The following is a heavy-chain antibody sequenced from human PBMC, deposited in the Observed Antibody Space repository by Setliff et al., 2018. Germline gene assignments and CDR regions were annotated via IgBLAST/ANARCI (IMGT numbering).Heavy chain of an antibody. D-gene: IGHD3-22*01. V-gene: IGHV4-34*01. CDR1: GGSFSGYY. J-gene: IGHJ3*02. CDR3: ARGKERITMIVVVTSGAFDI. Sequence: SETLSLTCAVYGGSFSGYYWSWIRRPPGKGLEWIGEINHSGSTNYNPSLKSRVTISVDTSKNQFSLKLSSVTAADTAVYYCARGKERITMIVVVTSGAFDIWGQGTMVTVSS. CDR2: INHSGST.